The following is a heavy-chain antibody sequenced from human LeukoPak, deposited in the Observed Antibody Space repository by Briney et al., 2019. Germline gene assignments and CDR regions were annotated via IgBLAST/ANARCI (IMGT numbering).Heavy chain of an antibody. CDR2: ISTSSGYI. V-gene: IGHV3-21*01. J-gene: IGHJ6*02. CDR3: ARGSKPYGMDV. Sequence: GGTLRLSCAASTFTFSSFSMNWVRQAPGKGLEWVSSISTSSGYIYYADSVKGRFTISRDNAKSSLYLQMNSLRAEDTAVYYCARGSKPYGMDVWGQGTTVTVSS. CDR1: TFTFSSFS.